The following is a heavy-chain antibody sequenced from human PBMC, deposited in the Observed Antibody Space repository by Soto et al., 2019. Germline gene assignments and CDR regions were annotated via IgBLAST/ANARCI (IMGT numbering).Heavy chain of an antibody. CDR3: ARDFGY. CDR1: SGSFIGYY. J-gene: IGHJ4*02. V-gene: IGHV4-34*01. Sequence: XXTLSLTCAVYSGSFIGYYWSWIRQPPGKGXEWIGXINHSGRTNYXXYLKSQVTTSVETSKNQFSLKLSSVTAADTAVYYCARDFGYWGQGTLVTVSS. CDR2: INHSGRT.